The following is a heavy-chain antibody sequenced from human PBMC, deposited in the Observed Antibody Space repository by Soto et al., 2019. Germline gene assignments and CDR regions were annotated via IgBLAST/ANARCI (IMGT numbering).Heavy chain of an antibody. CDR3: AKLADYDFWSGYSAPAYGMDV. CDR2: IYYSGST. Sequence: SETLSLTCTVSGGSISSGGYYWSWIRQHPGKGLEWIGYIYYSGSTYYNPSLKSRVTISVDTSKNQFSQKLSSVTAADTAMYYCAKLADYDFWSGYSAPAYGMDVWGQGTTVTVSS. V-gene: IGHV4-31*03. D-gene: IGHD3-3*01. CDR1: GGSISSGGYY. J-gene: IGHJ6*02.